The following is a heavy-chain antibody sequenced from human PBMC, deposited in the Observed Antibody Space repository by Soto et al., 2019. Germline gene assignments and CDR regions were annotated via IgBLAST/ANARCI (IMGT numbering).Heavy chain of an antibody. CDR3: ARGPRNSGYGTGAGFYYYYNGMDV. J-gene: IGHJ6*02. CDR2: INHSAST. CDR1: GGSFTAYY. V-gene: IGHV4-34*01. Sequence: QVQLQQWGAGLLKPSETLSLTCGVYGGSFTAYYWRWIRQPPGKGLEFIGEINHSASTNYSPSLKSRVTISIDTSMNHCSLTLRSVTAADTAVYYCARGPRNSGYGTGAGFYYYYNGMDVWGQGTTVTVSS. D-gene: IGHD5-12*01.